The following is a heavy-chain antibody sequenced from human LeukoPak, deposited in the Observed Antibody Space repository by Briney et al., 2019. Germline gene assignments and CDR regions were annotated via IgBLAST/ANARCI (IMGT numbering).Heavy chain of an antibody. J-gene: IGHJ4*02. CDR3: ARDGDCSSTSCYAYFDY. CDR2: ISAYNGNT. CDR1: GYTFTSYG. V-gene: IGHV1-18*01. D-gene: IGHD2-2*03. Sequence: ASVKVSCKASGYTFTSYGISWVRQAPGQGLEWMGWISAYNGNTNYAQKLQGRVTMTTDTSTSTAYMELRSLRSDDTAVYYCARDGDCSSTSCYAYFDYWGQGTLVTVFS.